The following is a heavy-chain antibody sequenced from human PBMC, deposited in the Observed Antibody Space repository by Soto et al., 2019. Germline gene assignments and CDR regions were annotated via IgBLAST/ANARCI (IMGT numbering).Heavy chain of an antibody. V-gene: IGHV4-61*03. CDR1: GDSVPSGSYY. CDR3: AREWGLLPYYVMNV. J-gene: IGHJ6*02. CDR2: ISYTGRT. D-gene: IGHD7-27*01. Sequence: LSLTGIVSGDSVPSGSYYWTWLRQPPGKGLEWIGYISYTGRTKYNPSLQSRVTISVDTSKNDFSLNLSSVTAADTAVYFCAREWGLLPYYVMNVWGHGTAVTVSS.